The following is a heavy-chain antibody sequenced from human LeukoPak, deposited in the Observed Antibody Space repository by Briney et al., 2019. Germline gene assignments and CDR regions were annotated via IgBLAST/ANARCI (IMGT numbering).Heavy chain of an antibody. CDR1: GGSISSYY. CDR3: ASVSAAYDYVWGSYRSYYFDY. CDR2: IYYSGST. V-gene: IGHV4-59*01. J-gene: IGHJ4*02. D-gene: IGHD3-16*02. Sequence: SETLSLTCTVSGGSISSYYWSWIRQPPGKGLEWIGYIYYSGSTNYNPSLKSRVTISVDTSKNQFSLKLSSVTAADTAVYYCASVSAAYDYVWGSYRSYYFDYWGQGTLVTVSS.